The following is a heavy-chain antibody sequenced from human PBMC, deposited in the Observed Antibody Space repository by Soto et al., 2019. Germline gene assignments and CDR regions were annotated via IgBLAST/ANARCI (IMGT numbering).Heavy chain of an antibody. Sequence: EVQLLESGGGLVQPGGSLRLSCTASGFSFDNYPMSWFRQAPGEGLQWVSTIDDSGAGTYYADSVKARFTIARDNAKDTLYLQMSRLRTDASAVYHCGKQATSVVLEKTRSPGVDVWWQGTTVTFPS. D-gene: IGHD3-3*01. CDR3: GKQATSVVLEKTRSPGVDV. V-gene: IGHV3-23*01. J-gene: IGHJ6*01. CDR2: IDDSGAGT. CDR1: GFSFDNYP.